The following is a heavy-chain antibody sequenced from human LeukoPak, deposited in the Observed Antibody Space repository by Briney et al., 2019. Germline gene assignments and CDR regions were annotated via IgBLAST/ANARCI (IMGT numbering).Heavy chain of an antibody. Sequence: ASVKVSCKASGYTSTSYDINWVRQATAQGLEWMGWMSPNSGNTGYAQKFQGRVTMTRDTSIGTAYLELSSLKSEDTAVYYCARTPPNWGADYWGQGTLVTVSS. CDR2: MSPNSGNT. CDR3: ARTPPNWGADY. J-gene: IGHJ4*02. D-gene: IGHD7-27*01. CDR1: GYTSTSYD. V-gene: IGHV1-8*01.